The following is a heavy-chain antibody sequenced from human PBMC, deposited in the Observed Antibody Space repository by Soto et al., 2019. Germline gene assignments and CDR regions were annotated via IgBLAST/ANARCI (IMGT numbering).Heavy chain of an antibody. V-gene: IGHV3-30*18. J-gene: IGHJ4*02. Sequence: QVQLVESGGGVVQPGRSLRLSCAASGFTFSSYGMHWVRQAPGKGLEWVAVISYDGSNKYYADSVKGRFTISRDNSKNTLYLQMNSLRAEDTAVYYCAKSVVGAAADWGQGTLVTVSS. CDR3: AKSVVGAAAD. CDR2: ISYDGSNK. D-gene: IGHD1-26*01. CDR1: GFTFSSYG.